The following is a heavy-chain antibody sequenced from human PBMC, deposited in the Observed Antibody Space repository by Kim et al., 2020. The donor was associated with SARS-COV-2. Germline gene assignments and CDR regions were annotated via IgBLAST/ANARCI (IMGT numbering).Heavy chain of an antibody. D-gene: IGHD2-8*01. CDR3: ATAVSQTYYYGMDV. Sequence: GGSLRLSCAASGFTFSNYAMNWVRQAPGKGLEWVSAISVGTGSTYYADSVKGRFTISRDNSKSTLSLQMSSLRAEDTAVYCCATAVSQTYYYGMDVWGQGTTVTVSS. V-gene: IGHV3-23*01. CDR2: ISVGTGST. J-gene: IGHJ6*02. CDR1: GFTFSNYA.